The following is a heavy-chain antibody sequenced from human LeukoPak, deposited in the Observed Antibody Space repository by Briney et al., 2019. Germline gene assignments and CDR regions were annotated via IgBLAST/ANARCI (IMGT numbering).Heavy chain of an antibody. CDR1: GGSITASY. CDR3: ARDKHLGFSSGTKYYPYYFDS. J-gene: IGHJ4*02. D-gene: IGHD2-2*03. V-gene: IGHV4-59*01. CDR2: ISNGGGT. Sequence: PSETLSLTCTVSGGSITASYWTWVRQPPGKGLEYIGYISNGGGTNYNPSLKSRVTISVDTAKNHLSVNLTSVTDADTAVYYCARDKHLGFSSGTKYYPYYFDSWGQGIQVTVSS.